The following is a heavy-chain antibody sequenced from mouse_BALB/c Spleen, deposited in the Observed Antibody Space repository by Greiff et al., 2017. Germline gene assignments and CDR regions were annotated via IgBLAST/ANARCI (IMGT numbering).Heavy chain of an antibody. CDR2: ISSGSSTI. Sequence: EVKLVESGGGLVQPGGSRKLSCAASGFTFSSFGMHWVRQAPEKGLEWVAYISSGSSTIYYADTVKGRFTISRDNPKNTLFLQMTSLRSEDTAMYYCAVIYYDYDGAYWGQGTLVTVSA. V-gene: IGHV5-17*02. CDR3: AVIYYDYDGAY. CDR1: GFTFSSFG. D-gene: IGHD2-4*01. J-gene: IGHJ3*01.